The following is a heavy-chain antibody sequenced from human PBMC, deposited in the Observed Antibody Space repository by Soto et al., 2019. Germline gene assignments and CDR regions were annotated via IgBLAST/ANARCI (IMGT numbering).Heavy chain of an antibody. D-gene: IGHD3-10*01. J-gene: IGHJ4*02. Sequence: ASVKVSCKTSGYTFITSTIHWLRQAPGQRLEWMGWINPGTGNTKFSQTFQGRVTLTRDTSASTAYLELRSLTSEDTAVFYCAREAGPRSSFYYYEDWGQGTLVTVSS. CDR1: GYTFITST. CDR3: AREAGPRSSFYYYED. V-gene: IGHV1-3*01. CDR2: INPGTGNT.